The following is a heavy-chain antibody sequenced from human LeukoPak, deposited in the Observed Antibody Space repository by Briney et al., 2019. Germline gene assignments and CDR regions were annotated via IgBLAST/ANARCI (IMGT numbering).Heavy chain of an antibody. CDR3: ARDGGYCSGGSCGLWFDP. Sequence: ASVKLSCKASRYTLTGYYVHWVRQAPGQRLEWIGWINPNSGGTNYAQKFQGWVTMTRDTSISTAYMELSRLRSDDTAVYYCARDGGYCSGGSCGLWFDPWGQGTLVTVSS. CDR1: RYTLTGYY. D-gene: IGHD2-15*01. CDR2: INPNSGGT. V-gene: IGHV1-2*04. J-gene: IGHJ5*02.